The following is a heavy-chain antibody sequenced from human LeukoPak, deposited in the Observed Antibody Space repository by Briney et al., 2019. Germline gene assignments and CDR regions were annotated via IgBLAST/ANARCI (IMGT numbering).Heavy chain of an antibody. CDR3: ARAKRGSGFGYYYFDS. V-gene: IGHV4-59*01. CDR2: RSYGVST. CDR1: TDSMSSYY. J-gene: IGHJ4*02. Sequence: SETLSLTCTVSTDSMSSYYWSWIRQPPGKRLEWIGYRSYGVSTNYNPSLKSRVTMSLDTSKNQFSLKLTSVTAADTAVYYCARAKRGSGFGYYYFDSWGQGTLVTVSS. D-gene: IGHD3-16*01.